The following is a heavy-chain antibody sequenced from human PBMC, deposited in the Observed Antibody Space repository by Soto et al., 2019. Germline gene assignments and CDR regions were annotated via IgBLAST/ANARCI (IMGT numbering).Heavy chain of an antibody. CDR2: ISYDGSNK. CDR1: GFTFSSYA. J-gene: IGHJ3*02. D-gene: IGHD5-18*01. Sequence: QVQLVESGGGVVQPGRSLRLSCAASGFTFSSYAMHWVRQAPGKGLEWVAVISYDGSNKYYADSVKGRFTISRDNSKNTLYLQMNSLRAEDTAVYYCARAHVDTAMMDAFDIWGQGTMVTVSS. CDR3: ARAHVDTAMMDAFDI. V-gene: IGHV3-30-3*01.